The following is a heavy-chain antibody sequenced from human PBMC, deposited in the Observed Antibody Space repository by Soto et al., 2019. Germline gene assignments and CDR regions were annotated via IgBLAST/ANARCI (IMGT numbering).Heavy chain of an antibody. CDR2: MNAKSGDT. CDR3: ARGNPFNYAGFDV. J-gene: IGHJ6*02. D-gene: IGHD3-16*01. CDR1: GYTFSDFD. V-gene: IGHV1-8*01. Sequence: ASVKVSCKASGYTFSDFDINWLRQASGQGPEWMGWMNAKSGDTFFAQRFQGKFNMTWDTSLSTAYMEVGSLTSDDTAMYYCARGNPFNYAGFDVWGQGATVTVSS.